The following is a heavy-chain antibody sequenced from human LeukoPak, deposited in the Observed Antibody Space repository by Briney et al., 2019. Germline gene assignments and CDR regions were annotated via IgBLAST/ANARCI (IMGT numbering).Heavy chain of an antibody. V-gene: IGHV1-24*01. CDR3: ARGGSYYFYNGMDV. D-gene: IGHD1-1*01. CDR1: GYTLTELS. J-gene: IGHJ6*02. Sequence: ASVKVSCKVYGYTLTELSMHWVRQAPGKGLEWMGSFDPEDDETIYAQKFQGRVTITADNSTSTAYMELSSLRSDDTAVYYCARGGSYYFYNGMDVWGQGTTVTVSS. CDR2: FDPEDDET.